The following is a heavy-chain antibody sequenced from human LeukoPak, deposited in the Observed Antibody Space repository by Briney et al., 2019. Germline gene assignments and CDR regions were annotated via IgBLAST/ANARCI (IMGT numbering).Heavy chain of an antibody. CDR1: GYTFTNYD. Sequence: ASVKVSCKASGYTFTNYDINWVRQATGQGLEWIGWMNPNSGNTGYAQKFRGRVTMTRDTSIITAYLELSSLRSDDTAMYYCESRSNYDFDYWGQGTLVTVSS. V-gene: IGHV1-8*01. CDR2: MNPNSGNT. D-gene: IGHD3-16*01. CDR3: ESRSNYDFDY. J-gene: IGHJ4*02.